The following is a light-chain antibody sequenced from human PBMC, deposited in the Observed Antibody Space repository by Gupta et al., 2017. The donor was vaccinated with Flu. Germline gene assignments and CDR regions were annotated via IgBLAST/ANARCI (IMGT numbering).Light chain of an antibody. CDR1: SGSIASNY. J-gene: IGLJ3*02. CDR3: QSYDSSSWV. CDR2: EDT. V-gene: IGLV6-57*03. Sequence: NFMLTQPHSVSESPGKTVTISCTRSSGSIASNYVQWYQQRPGSAPTTVIYEDTQRPSGVPDRFSGSIDSSSNSASLTISGLKTEDEADYYCQSYDSSSWVFGGGTKLTVL.